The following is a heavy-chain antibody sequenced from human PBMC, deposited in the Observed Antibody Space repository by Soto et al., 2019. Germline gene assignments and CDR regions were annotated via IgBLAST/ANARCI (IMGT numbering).Heavy chain of an antibody. J-gene: IGHJ4*02. CDR3: AKGKHPDY. Sequence: PSATLSLTCAVYGGSFSAYYWSWIRQPPGKGLEWIGEITHSGSTNYNPSLKSRVTISAHTSKNQFSLKVSSLTAADTAVYYCAKGKHPDYWGQGTLVTVSS. CDR2: ITHSGST. CDR1: GGSFSAYY. V-gene: IGHV4-34*01.